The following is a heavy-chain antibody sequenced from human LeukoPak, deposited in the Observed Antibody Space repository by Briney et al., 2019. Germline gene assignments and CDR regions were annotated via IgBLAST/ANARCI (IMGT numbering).Heavy chain of an antibody. D-gene: IGHD3-9*01. V-gene: IGHV1-46*03. J-gene: IGHJ5*02. CDR3: ARLYDISNSWFDP. Sequence: ASVKGSCKASGYTFTTYYMHWVRQAPGQGLEWMGMIYPSGGSTSYAQKFQGRVTMTRDTSTSTIYMEMSSLRSEDTAVYYCARLYDISNSWFDPWGQGTLVTVSS. CDR2: IYPSGGST. CDR1: GYTFTTYY.